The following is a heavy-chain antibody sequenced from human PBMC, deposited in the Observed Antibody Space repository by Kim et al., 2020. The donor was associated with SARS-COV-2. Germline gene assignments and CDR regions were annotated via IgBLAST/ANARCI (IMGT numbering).Heavy chain of an antibody. V-gene: IGHV3-49*04. CDR3: TSFLEWLSAPIDY. CDR1: GFTFGDYA. J-gene: IGHJ4*02. CDR2: IRSKAYGGTT. D-gene: IGHD3-3*01. Sequence: GGSLRLSCTASGFTFGDYAMSWVRQAPGKGLEWVGFIRSKAYGGTTEYAASVKGRFTISRDDSKSIAYLQMNSLKTEDTAVYYCTSFLEWLSAPIDYWGQGTLVTVSS.